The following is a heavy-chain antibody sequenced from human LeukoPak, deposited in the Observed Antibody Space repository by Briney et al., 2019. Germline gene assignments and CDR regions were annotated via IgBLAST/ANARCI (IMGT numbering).Heavy chain of an antibody. CDR1: GGSFSGYY. V-gene: IGHV4-34*01. CDR2: INHSGST. J-gene: IGHJ5*02. Sequence: SETLSLTCAVYGGSFSGYYWSWIRQPPGKGREWIGEINHSGSTNYNPSLKSRVTISVDTSKHQFSLKLSSVTAADTAVYYCARGDRLLWFGELTISRIHNWFDPWGQGTLVTVSS. CDR3: ARGDRLLWFGELTISRIHNWFDP. D-gene: IGHD3-10*01.